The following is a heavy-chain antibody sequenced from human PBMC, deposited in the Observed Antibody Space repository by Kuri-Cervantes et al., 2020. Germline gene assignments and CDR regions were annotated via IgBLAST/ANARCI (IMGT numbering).Heavy chain of an antibody. CDR2: TYGDGSI. CDR3: ATYTVGGGGRGY. D-gene: IGHD3-16*01. J-gene: IGHJ4*02. Sequence: SETLSLTCTVSGGSISSYYWSWIRQPPGKGLEWIGTTYGDGSIFYNPSLKNRVSISVETSKKQSSLKLISVTAADTAVYYCATYTVGGGGRGYWGQGTLVTVSS. CDR1: GGSISSYY. V-gene: IGHV4-59*04.